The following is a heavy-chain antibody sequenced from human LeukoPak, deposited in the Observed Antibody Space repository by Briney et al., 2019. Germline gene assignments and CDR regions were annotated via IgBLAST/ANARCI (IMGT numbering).Heavy chain of an antibody. CDR2: ISSKSGYI. V-gene: IGHV3-21*01. D-gene: IGHD3/OR15-3a*01. CDR1: GLTFDTYT. Sequence: GGSLRLSCVASGLTFDTYTMNWVRQAPGKGLEWVSSISSKSGYIHYADSVKGRFIISRDNAKNSLSLQMNSLRAEDTAVYYCARVRTAYYPDYWGQGTLVTVSS. J-gene: IGHJ4*02. CDR3: ARVRTAYYPDY.